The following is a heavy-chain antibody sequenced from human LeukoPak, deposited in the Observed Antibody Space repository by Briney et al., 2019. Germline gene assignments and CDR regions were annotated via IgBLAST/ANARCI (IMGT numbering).Heavy chain of an antibody. CDR1: GFTVKTNY. D-gene: IGHD3-3*01. Sequence: GGSLRLSCAASGFTVKTNYMSWIRQAPGRGLEWISFTSSDGSTDFADSVKGRFTISTDKSKNTLDLHLNSLRADDTAVYYCARTVIRMTLERYFGPWGQGTLVVVSS. CDR2: TSSDGST. J-gene: IGHJ5*02. CDR3: ARTVIRMTLERYFGP. V-gene: IGHV3-66*01.